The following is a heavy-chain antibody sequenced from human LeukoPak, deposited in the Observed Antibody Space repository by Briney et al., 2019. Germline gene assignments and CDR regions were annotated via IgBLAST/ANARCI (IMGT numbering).Heavy chain of an antibody. V-gene: IGHV3-23*01. CDR2: ISGGGGIT. CDR3: AKGSTTGTTGRSFDP. J-gene: IGHJ5*02. Sequence: GGSLRLSCLASGFTVSTYAMSWVRQAPGKGLEWVSGISGGGGITYCADSVKGRFTISKDNSKNTLSLQMNSLRAEDTAVYYCAKGSTTGTTGRSFDPWGQGALVTVSS. CDR1: GFTVSTYA. D-gene: IGHD1-1*01.